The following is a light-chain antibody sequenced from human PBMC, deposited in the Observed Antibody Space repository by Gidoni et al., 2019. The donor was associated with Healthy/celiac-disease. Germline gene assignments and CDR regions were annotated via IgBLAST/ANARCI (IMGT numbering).Light chain of an antibody. CDR2: KAS. CDR3: QQYNSYSPIT. V-gene: IGKV1-5*03. J-gene: IGKJ4*01. Sequence: DIQMTQSPSTLSASVGDRVTITCRASQSISSWLAWYQQKPGNAPQPLFYKASSLESGVPSRFSGSGSGTEFTLTISSLQPDDFATYYCQQYNSYSPITFXGXTKAXIK. CDR1: QSISSW.